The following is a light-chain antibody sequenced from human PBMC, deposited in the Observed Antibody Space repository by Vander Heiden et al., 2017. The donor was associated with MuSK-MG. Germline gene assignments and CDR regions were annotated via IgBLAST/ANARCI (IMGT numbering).Light chain of an antibody. CDR2: DAS. V-gene: IGKV3-11*01. CDR3: QQRSNWPPEVT. CDR1: QSVSSY. J-gene: IGKJ4*01. Sequence: EIVWTQSPATLSLSPGERATLSCRASQSVSSYLAWYQQNPGQAPRLLIYDASNRATGIPARFSGSGSGTDFTLTISSLEPEDFAVYYCQQRSNWPPEVTFGGGTKVEIK.